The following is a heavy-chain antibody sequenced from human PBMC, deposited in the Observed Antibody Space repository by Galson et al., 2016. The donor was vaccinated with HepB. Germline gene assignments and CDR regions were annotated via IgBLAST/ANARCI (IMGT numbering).Heavy chain of an antibody. Sequence: SLRLSCAASGFTFSDHYMDWVRQAPGKGLEWVGRTRNKASSYSTEYAASVKGRFTISRDSAKNSLYLQMNSLTPEDTAFYFCAKGLTYGGWEPYYFDSWGQGTLVTVSS. CDR3: AKGLTYGGWEPYYFDS. J-gene: IGHJ4*02. CDR1: GFTFSDHY. CDR2: TRNKASSYST. D-gene: IGHD3-9*01. V-gene: IGHV3-72*01.